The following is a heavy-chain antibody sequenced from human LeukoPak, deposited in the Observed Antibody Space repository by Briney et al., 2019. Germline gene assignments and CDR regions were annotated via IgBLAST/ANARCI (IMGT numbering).Heavy chain of an antibody. D-gene: IGHD3-10*01. V-gene: IGHV1-69*13. CDR2: IIPLFGTA. CDR3: AREWAGYGSGSYYYY. Sequence: SVKVSCKASGGTFNNYAISWVRQAPGQGLEWMGGIIPLFGTANYAQKFLGRVTITADESTSTTHMYLSSLKSEDTAVYDCAREWAGYGSGSYYYYWGQGTLVTVSS. J-gene: IGHJ4*02. CDR1: GGTFNNYA.